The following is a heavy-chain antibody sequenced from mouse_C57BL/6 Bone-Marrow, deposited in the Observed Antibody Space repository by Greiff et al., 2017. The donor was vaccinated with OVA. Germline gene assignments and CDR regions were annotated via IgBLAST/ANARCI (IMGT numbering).Heavy chain of an antibody. CDR1: GYTFTSYW. V-gene: IGHV1-64*01. D-gene: IGHD2-5*01. CDR2: IHPNSGST. CDR3: AYYSNYVDFDY. J-gene: IGHJ2*01. Sequence: QVQLQQPGAELVRPGASVKLSCKASGYTFTSYWMHWVKQRPGQGLEWIGMIHPNSGSTNYNEKFKSKATLTVDKSSSTAYMQLSSLTSEDSAVYYCAYYSNYVDFDYWGQGTTLTVSS.